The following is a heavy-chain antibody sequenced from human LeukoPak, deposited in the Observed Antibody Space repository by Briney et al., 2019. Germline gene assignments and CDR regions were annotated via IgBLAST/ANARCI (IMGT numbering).Heavy chain of an antibody. CDR2: MNPNSGNT. CDR1: GYTFTSYD. Sequence: GASVKVSCKASGYTFTSYDINWVRQATGQGLEWMGWMNPNSGNTGYAQKFQGRVTITRNTSISTAYMELSSLRSEDTAVYYCARVHRSAYYDFWSGYYGNYYYYYMDVWGKGTTVTVSS. D-gene: IGHD3-3*01. CDR3: ARVHRSAYYDFWSGYYGNYYYYYMDV. V-gene: IGHV1-8*03. J-gene: IGHJ6*03.